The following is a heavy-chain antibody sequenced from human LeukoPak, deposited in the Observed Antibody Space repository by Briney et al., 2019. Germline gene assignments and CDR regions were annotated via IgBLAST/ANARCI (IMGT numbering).Heavy chain of an antibody. Sequence: SETLSLTCIVSGGSISGYYWSWIRQPPGKGLELIGSIYYSGSTDYNPSLQSRVTISVDRSKNQFSLKLSSVTAADTAVYYCARSHWGVPAAMDLCGGIFFDYWGQGTLVTVSS. CDR3: ARSHWGVPAAMDLCGGIFFDY. V-gene: IGHV4-59*12. J-gene: IGHJ4*02. CDR2: IYYSGST. CDR1: GGSISGYY. D-gene: IGHD2-2*01.